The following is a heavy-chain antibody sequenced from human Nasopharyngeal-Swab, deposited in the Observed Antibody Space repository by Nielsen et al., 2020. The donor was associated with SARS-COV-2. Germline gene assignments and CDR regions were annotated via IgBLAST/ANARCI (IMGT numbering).Heavy chain of an antibody. CDR3: ARDSKVRVVGFDY. CDR1: GFTFSSYW. CDR2: IKQDGSEK. J-gene: IGHJ4*02. V-gene: IGHV3-7*01. D-gene: IGHD3-10*01. Sequence: GALKISCSASGFTFSSYWMSWVRQAPGKGLEWVANIKQDGSEKYYVDSVKGRFTISRDNAKNSLYLQMNSLRAEDTAVYYCARDSKVRVVGFDYWGQGTLVTVPS.